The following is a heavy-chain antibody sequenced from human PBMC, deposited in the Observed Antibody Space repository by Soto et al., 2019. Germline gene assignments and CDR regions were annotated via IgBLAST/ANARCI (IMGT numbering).Heavy chain of an antibody. Sequence: ASVKVSCKASGYTFTSYPVHWVRQAPGQGLEWMGWINAANGDTKYSQKFQGRVTITRDPSAITAYMELSSLRSEDTAVCYCARDWTHYDSSGPGDYWGQGTLVTVSS. V-gene: IGHV1-3*01. CDR3: ARDWTHYDSSGPGDY. CDR1: GYTFTSYP. J-gene: IGHJ4*02. CDR2: INAANGDT. D-gene: IGHD3-22*01.